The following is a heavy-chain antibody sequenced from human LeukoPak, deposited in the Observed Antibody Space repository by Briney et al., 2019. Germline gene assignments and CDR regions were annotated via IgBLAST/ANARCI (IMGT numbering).Heavy chain of an antibody. J-gene: IGHJ4*02. CDR3: ARGWFGDLFDY. D-gene: IGHD3-10*01. V-gene: IGHV4-59*08. CDR1: GGSISSYY. Sequence: SKTLSLTCTVSGGSISSYYWSWIRQPPGKGLEWIGYIYYSGSTNYNPSLTGRVTISVDTSKNQFSLKLSSVTAADTAVYYCARGWFGDLFDYWGQGTLVTVSS. CDR2: IYYSGST.